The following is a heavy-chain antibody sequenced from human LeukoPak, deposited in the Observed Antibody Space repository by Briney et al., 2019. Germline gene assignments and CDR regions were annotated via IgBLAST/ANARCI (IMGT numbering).Heavy chain of an antibody. CDR1: GFSFSTSA. CDR2: ISTGGVST. D-gene: IGHD4-11*01. V-gene: IGHV3-23*01. Sequence: PGGSLRLSCAASGFSFSTSAMNWVRQAPGKGLEWVSGISTGGVSTYYADSVKGRFTISRDDSKDSLHLHMNSLRADDTAIYYCARDAHDYSNYGWFDLWGQGTLVTVSS. J-gene: IGHJ5*02. CDR3: ARDAHDYSNYGWFDL.